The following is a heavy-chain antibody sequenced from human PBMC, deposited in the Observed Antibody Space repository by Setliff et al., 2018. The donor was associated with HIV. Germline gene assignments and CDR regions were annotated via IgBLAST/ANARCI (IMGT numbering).Heavy chain of an antibody. CDR2: IKEDGSEK. D-gene: IGHD3-22*01. V-gene: IGHV3-7*03. Sequence: GESLKISCVASEFSISNYWMNWVRQAPGKGLEWVANIKEDGSEKNYVDSVEGRVTISRDNAKNSVYLQMNSLRVEDTAMYYCAARGHYYNSGGHYYYFDYWGQGALVTVSS. CDR3: AARGHYYNSGGHYYYFDY. CDR1: EFSISNYW. J-gene: IGHJ4*02.